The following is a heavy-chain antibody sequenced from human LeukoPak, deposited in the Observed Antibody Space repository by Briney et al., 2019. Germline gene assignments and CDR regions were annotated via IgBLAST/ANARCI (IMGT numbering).Heavy chain of an antibody. CDR1: GGSISNYY. CDR3: ARVMITFGGVIAN. V-gene: IGHV4-59*12. J-gene: IGHJ4*02. CDR2: IYYSVST. D-gene: IGHD3-16*02. Sequence: SETLSLTCTVSGGSISNYYWSWIRQPPGKGLEWIAYIYYSVSTKYNPSLKSRVTISVDTSKNQFSLKLSSVTAADTAVYYCARVMITFGGVIANWGQGTLVTVSS.